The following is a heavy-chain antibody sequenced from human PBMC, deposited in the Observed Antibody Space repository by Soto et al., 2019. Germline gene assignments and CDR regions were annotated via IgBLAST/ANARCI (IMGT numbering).Heavy chain of an antibody. D-gene: IGHD1-1*01. V-gene: IGHV4-59*01. CDR1: GGSISSYY. CDR3: ARVRVPGNYYYYYMDV. CDR2: IYYSGRT. Sequence: QVQLQESGPGLVKPSETLSLTCTVSGGSISSYYWGWIRQPPGKGLEWIGYIYYSGRTNYNPTLKSRVTISVDTSKNQFSLKLSSVTAADTAVYYCARVRVPGNYYYYYMDVWGKGTTVTVSS. J-gene: IGHJ6*03.